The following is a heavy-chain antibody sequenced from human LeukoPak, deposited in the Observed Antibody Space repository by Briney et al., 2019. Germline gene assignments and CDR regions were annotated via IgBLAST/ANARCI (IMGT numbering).Heavy chain of an antibody. CDR3: ARAWELLRRIDY. J-gene: IGHJ4*02. CDR2: IYYSGST. Sequence: SETLSLTCTVSGGSISSGGYYWSWIRQHPGEGLEWIGYIYYSGSTYYNPSLKSRVTISVDTSKNQFSLKLSSVTAADTAVYHCARAWELLRRIDYWGQGTLVTVSS. D-gene: IGHD1-26*01. V-gene: IGHV4-31*03. CDR1: GGSISSGGYY.